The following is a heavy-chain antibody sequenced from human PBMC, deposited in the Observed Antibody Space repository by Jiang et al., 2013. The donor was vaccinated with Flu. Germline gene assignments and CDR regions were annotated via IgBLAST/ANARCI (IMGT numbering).Heavy chain of an antibody. CDR2: INPNSGGT. CDR1: GYTFTVYY. J-gene: IGHJ6*02. CDR3: ARPLFPRDYYGMDV. Sequence: QLVESGAEVKKPGASVKVSCKASGYTFTVYYIHWVRQAPGQGLEWMGWINPNSGGTIYAQKFQGWVTMTRDTSINTAYMDLSRLRSDDTAVYYCARPLFPRDYYGMDVWGQGTTVTVSS. V-gene: IGHV1-2*04.